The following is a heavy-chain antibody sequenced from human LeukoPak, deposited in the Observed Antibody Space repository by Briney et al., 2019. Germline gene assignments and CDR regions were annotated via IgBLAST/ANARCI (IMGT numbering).Heavy chain of an antibody. CDR3: ARSAAGTVPFDY. V-gene: IGHV4-34*01. J-gene: IGHJ4*02. CDR2: INHSGST. Sequence: SETLSLTCAVYGGSFSGYYWSWIRQPPGKWLEWIGEINHSGSTNYNPSLKSRVTISVDTSKNQFSLKLSSVTAADTAVYYCARSAAGTVPFDYWGQGTLVTVSS. D-gene: IGHD6-13*01. CDR1: GGSFSGYY.